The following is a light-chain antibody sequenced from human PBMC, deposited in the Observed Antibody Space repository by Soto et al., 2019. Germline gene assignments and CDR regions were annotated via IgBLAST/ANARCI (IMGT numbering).Light chain of an antibody. J-gene: IGKJ3*01. CDR2: GAS. CDR3: QDYGDLFLFS. Sequence: EIVLTQSPGTLSLSPGERATLSCRASQSVSSRYLGWYQQTPGQAPRLLISGASSRATGIPDRFSGSGSGTDFSLTINRLEPEDFAVYYCQDYGDLFLFSFGPGTKVEMK. V-gene: IGKV3-20*01. CDR1: QSVSSRY.